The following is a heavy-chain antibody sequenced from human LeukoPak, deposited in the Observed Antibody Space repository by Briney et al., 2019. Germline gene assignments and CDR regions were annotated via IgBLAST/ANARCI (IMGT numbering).Heavy chain of an antibody. Sequence: GESLKISCAVSGFTFGSYWMHWVRQAPGKGLVWVSRINSDGTSTSYADSVKGRFTISRDNAKNTLYLQMNSLRAEDTAVYYCARGGVAAGFDYWGQGTLVTVSS. CDR1: GFTFGSYW. J-gene: IGHJ4*02. V-gene: IGHV3-74*01. CDR3: ARGGVAAGFDY. CDR2: INSDGTST. D-gene: IGHD6-13*01.